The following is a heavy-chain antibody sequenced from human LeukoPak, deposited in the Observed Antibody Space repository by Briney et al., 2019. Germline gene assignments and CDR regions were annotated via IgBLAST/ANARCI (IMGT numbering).Heavy chain of an antibody. CDR3: AKEEYSSSPSFDY. CDR2: IPYDGSNK. CDR1: GFTFSSYG. Sequence: GGSLRLSCAASGFTFSSYGIHWVRQAPGKGLEWVAFIPYDGSNKYYADSVKGRFTISRDNSKNTLYLQMNSLRAEDTAVYYCAKEEYSSSPSFDYWGQGTLVTVSS. J-gene: IGHJ4*02. D-gene: IGHD3-22*01. V-gene: IGHV3-30*02.